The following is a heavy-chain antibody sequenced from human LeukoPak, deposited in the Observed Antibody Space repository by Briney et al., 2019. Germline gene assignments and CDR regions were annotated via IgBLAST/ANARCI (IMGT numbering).Heavy chain of an antibody. Sequence: GGSLRLSCAASGFTFSSYEMNWVRQAPGKGLEWVSYISSSSSYIYYADSVKGRFTISRDNAKNSLYLQMNSLRAEDTAVYYCAREGEGYCSGGSCYNYYDSSGYPDYWGQGTLVTVSS. J-gene: IGHJ4*02. CDR1: GFTFSSYE. V-gene: IGHV3-21*05. CDR3: AREGEGYCSGGSCYNYYDSSGYPDY. D-gene: IGHD2-15*01. CDR2: ISSSSSYI.